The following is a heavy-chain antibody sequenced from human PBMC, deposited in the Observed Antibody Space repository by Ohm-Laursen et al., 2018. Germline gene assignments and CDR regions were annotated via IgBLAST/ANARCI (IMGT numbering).Heavy chain of an antibody. CDR3: ARENCTNGVCFYDY. CDR1: GFTFDDYA. Sequence: SLRLSCSASGFTFDDYAMHWVRQAPGKGLEWVSGISWNSGSIGYADSVKGRFTISRDNAKNSLYLQMNSLRAEDTAVYYCARENCTNGVCFYDYWGQGTLDTVSS. CDR2: ISWNSGSI. D-gene: IGHD2-8*01. J-gene: IGHJ4*02. V-gene: IGHV3-9*01.